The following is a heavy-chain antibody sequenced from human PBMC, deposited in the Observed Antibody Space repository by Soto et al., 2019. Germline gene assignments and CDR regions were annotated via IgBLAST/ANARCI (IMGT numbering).Heavy chain of an antibody. Sequence: SETLSLTCTVSGGSISSSSYYWGWIRQPPGKGLEWIGSIYYSGSTYYNPSLKSRVTISVDTSKNQFSLKLSSVTAADTAVYYCARHSGDYGYYYYYYMDVWGKGTTVTVSS. CDR3: ARHSGDYGYYYYYYMDV. V-gene: IGHV4-39*01. CDR2: IYYSGST. CDR1: GGSISSSSYY. J-gene: IGHJ6*03. D-gene: IGHD2-21*02.